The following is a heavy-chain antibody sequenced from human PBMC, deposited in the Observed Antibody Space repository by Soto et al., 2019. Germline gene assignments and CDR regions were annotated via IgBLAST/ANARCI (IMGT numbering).Heavy chain of an antibody. J-gene: IGHJ4*02. CDR2: ISYDGNNK. CDR1: GFTFSSYG. CDR3: AKDRYCSSSSCYYFDY. V-gene: IGHV3-30*18. D-gene: IGHD2-2*01. Sequence: QVQLVESGGGVVQPGRSLRLSCAASGFTFSSYGIHWVRQAPGKGLEWVAVISYDGNNKYYADSVKGRFTISGDNSKNTLYLQMNSLRAEDTALYYCAKDRYCSSSSCYYFDYWGQGTLVTVSS.